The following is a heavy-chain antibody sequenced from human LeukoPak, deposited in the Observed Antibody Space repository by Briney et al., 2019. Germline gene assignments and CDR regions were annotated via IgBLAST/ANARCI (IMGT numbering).Heavy chain of an antibody. D-gene: IGHD6-19*01. CDR3: ARMRVGSGWSRYWYFDL. V-gene: IGHV3-13*01. J-gene: IGHJ2*01. CDR2: IGTAGDT. CDR1: GFTFSSYD. Sequence: GGSLRLSCAASGFTFSSYDMHWVRQATGKGLEWVSAIGTAGDTYYPGSVKGRFTISRENAKNSLYLQINSLRAGDTAVYYCARMRVGSGWSRYWYFDLWGRGTLVTVSS.